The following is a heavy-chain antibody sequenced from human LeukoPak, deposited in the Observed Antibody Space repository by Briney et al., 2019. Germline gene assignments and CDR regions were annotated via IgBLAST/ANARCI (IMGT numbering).Heavy chain of an antibody. CDR3: AKDLGVEYYFDY. Sequence: GGSLRLSCAASGFTFSSYGMHWVRQAPGKGLEWVAVISYDGSNKYYADSVKGRFTISRDNSKNTLYLQMNSLRAEDTAVYYCAKDLGVEYYFDYWGQGTLVTVSS. V-gene: IGHV3-30*18. CDR2: ISYDGSNK. J-gene: IGHJ4*02. CDR1: GFTFSSYG. D-gene: IGHD3-3*01.